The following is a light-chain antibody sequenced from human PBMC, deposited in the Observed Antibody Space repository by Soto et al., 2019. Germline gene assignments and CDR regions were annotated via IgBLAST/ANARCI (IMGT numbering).Light chain of an antibody. CDR2: GNS. CDR3: QSYDSSLSGSV. Sequence: QSVLTQQTSVSGAPGQRVTISCTGSSSNIGAGYDVHWYQQLPGTAPKLLIYGNSNRPSGVPDRFSGSKSGTSASLAITGLQAEDEADYYCQSYDSSLSGSVFGGGTKLTVL. J-gene: IGLJ3*02. V-gene: IGLV1-40*01. CDR1: SSNIGAGYD.